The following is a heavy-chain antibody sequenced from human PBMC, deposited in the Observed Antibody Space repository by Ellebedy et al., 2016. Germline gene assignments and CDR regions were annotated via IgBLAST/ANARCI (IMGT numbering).Heavy chain of an antibody. V-gene: IGHV3-64*04. CDR3: VRGMDV. Sequence: GESLKISCSASGFTFSSYAMHWVRQAPGKGLEYVSAISSNGGSTYYADSVKGRFTISRDNAKNSLYLDMNSLRAEDTAVYYCVRGMDVWGQGTTVTVSS. J-gene: IGHJ6*02. CDR2: ISSNGGST. CDR1: GFTFSSYA.